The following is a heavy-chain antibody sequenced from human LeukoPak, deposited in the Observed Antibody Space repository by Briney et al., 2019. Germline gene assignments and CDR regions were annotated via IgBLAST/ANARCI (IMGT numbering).Heavy chain of an antibody. CDR2: IIPIFGTA. V-gene: IGHV1-69*13. Sequence: SVKVSCKASGGTFSSYAISRVRQAPGRGLEWMGGIIPIFGTANYAQKFQGRVTITADESTSTAYMELSSLRSEDTAVYYCARDFYDSSGYYRHDHWGQGTLVTVSS. CDR1: GGTFSSYA. CDR3: ARDFYDSSGYYRHDH. D-gene: IGHD3-22*01. J-gene: IGHJ4*02.